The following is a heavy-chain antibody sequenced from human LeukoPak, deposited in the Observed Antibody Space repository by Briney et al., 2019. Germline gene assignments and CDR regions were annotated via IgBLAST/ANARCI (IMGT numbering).Heavy chain of an antibody. V-gene: IGHV1-2*02. CDR3: ARSNSSGYYYTYYFDY. CDR2: INPNSGGT. CDR1: GYTFTGYY. D-gene: IGHD3-22*01. J-gene: IGHJ4*02. Sequence: ASVKVSCKASGYTFTGYYMHWVRQAPGQGLEWMGWINPNSGGTNYAQKFQGRVTMTRDTSISTAYMELSSLRSEDTAVYYCARSNSSGYYYTYYFDYWGQGTLVTVSS.